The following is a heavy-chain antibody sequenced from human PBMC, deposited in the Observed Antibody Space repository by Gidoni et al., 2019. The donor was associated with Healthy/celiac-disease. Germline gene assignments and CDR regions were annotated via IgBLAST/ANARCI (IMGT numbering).Heavy chain of an antibody. V-gene: IGHV4-39*01. CDR3: ARPGDSAAFDI. CDR2: IYYSGST. Sequence: QLQLQESGPGLVKPSETLSLTCTVSGGSISSSSYYWGWIRQPPGKGLEWIGSIYYSGSTYYNPSLKSRVTISVDTSKNQFSLKLSSVTAADTAVYYCARPGDSAAFDIWGQGTMVTVS. J-gene: IGHJ3*02. D-gene: IGHD1-26*01. CDR1: GGSISSSSYY.